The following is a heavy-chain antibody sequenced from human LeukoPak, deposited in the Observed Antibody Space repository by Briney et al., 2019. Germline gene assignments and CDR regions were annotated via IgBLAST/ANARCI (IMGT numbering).Heavy chain of an antibody. J-gene: IGHJ6*03. V-gene: IGHV4-39*01. D-gene: IGHD4-17*01. Sequence: PSETLSLTCTVSGGSISSSSYYWGWIRQPPGKGLEWIGSIYYSGSTYYNPFLKSRVTISVDTSKNQFSLKLSSVTAADTAVYYCARLRGDYLYYYYYYMDVWGKGTTVTVSS. CDR1: GGSISSSSYY. CDR2: IYYSGST. CDR3: ARLRGDYLYYYYYYMDV.